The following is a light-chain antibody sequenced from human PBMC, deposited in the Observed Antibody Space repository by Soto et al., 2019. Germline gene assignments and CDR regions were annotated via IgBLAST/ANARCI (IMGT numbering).Light chain of an antibody. CDR3: SSYTSSSTRV. CDR2: EVS. J-gene: IGLJ3*02. Sequence: QSALTQPASVSGSPGQSITISFTGTSSDVGGYNYVSWYQQHPGKAPKLMIYEVSNRPSGVSNRFSGSKSGNTAYLTISGLQAEDEADYYCSSYTSSSTRVFGGGTKLTVL. V-gene: IGLV2-14*01. CDR1: SSDVGGYNY.